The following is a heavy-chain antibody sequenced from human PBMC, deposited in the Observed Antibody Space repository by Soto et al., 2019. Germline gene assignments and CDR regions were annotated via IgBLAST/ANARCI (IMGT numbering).Heavy chain of an antibody. CDR2: ISGSGGST. V-gene: IGHV3-23*01. CDR1: GGRFIIKN. J-gene: IGHJ5*02. D-gene: IGHD6-19*01. CDR3: AKGYSSGWYPPYWFDP. Sequence: VAPGGRFIIKNRSWVGQARGKGLEWVSAISGSGGSTYYADSVKGRFTISRDNSKNPLYLHMNSLRAEDTAVYYCAKGYSSGWYPPYWFDPWGQGTLVTVSS.